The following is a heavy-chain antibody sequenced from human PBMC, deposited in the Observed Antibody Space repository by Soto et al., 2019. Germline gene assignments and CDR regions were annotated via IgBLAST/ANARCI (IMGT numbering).Heavy chain of an antibody. D-gene: IGHD4-17*01. CDR2: ISSNGGST. CDR1: GFIFRNYN. Sequence: EVQLLESGGGLVQPGGSLRLSCSASGFIFRNYNMNWVRQAPGKGLEYVSGISSNGGSTFYADSVKGRFSISRDNSKNTLHLQMGSLRPEDMGTYYCARADYGTFDNWGQGTLVAVSS. J-gene: IGHJ4*02. CDR3: ARADYGTFDN. V-gene: IGHV3-64*07.